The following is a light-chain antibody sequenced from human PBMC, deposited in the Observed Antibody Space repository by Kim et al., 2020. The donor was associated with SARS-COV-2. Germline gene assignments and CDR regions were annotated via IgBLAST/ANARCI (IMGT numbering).Light chain of an antibody. Sequence: SPGERAPLSCRASQSVSSTFLAWYQQQPGQAPRLLIFATSSRAIGIPNRFKGSGSGTDFTLTISRLEPEDFAMYYCQYYDSSRWTFGQGTKVDIK. J-gene: IGKJ1*01. V-gene: IGKV3-20*01. CDR3: QYYDSSRWT. CDR1: QSVSSTF. CDR2: ATS.